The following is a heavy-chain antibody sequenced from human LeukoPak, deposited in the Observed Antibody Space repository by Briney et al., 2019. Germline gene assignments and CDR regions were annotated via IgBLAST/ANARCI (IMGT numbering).Heavy chain of an antibody. CDR2: IYYSGST. J-gene: IGHJ3*02. Sequence: PSETLSLTRTVSGGSISSYYWSWIRQPPGKGLEWIGYIYYSGSTNYNPSLKSRVTISVDTSKNQFSLKLSSVTAADTAVYYCARRFERDAFDIWGQGTMVTVSS. CDR3: ARRFERDAFDI. V-gene: IGHV4-59*01. D-gene: IGHD3-16*01. CDR1: GGSISSYY.